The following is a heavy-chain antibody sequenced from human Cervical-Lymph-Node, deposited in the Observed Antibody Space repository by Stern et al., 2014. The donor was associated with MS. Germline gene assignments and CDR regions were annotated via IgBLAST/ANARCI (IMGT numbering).Heavy chain of an antibody. CDR1: GFTFSGAV. CDR3: PRTARGCSTTSCLDP. CDR2: IRSKAKSHAT. Sequence: EVQLVESGGGLVQPGGSLKLSCAASGFTFSGAVLHWVRQASGKGLEWIGRIRSKAKSHATTYAASVEGRFTISRDDSKNTAYLQMNSLKTDDTAVYYCPRTARGCSTTSCLDPWGQGTLVIVSS. J-gene: IGHJ5*02. D-gene: IGHD2-2*01. V-gene: IGHV3-73*01.